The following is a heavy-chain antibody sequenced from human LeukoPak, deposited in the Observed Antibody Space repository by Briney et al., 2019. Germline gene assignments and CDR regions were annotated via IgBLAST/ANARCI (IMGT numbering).Heavy chain of an antibody. J-gene: IGHJ4*02. CDR2: IYYSGNT. D-gene: IGHD2/OR15-2a*01. Sequence: ASETLSLTCTVSGGSISSTNYYWGWIRQPPGKGLEWIGSIYYSGNTYYNPSLKSRVTISVDTSKNQFSLKVNSVTAADTAVYYCARSGRIPGLSPGYFDYWGQGTLVTVSS. V-gene: IGHV4-39*01. CDR3: ARSGRIPGLSPGYFDY. CDR1: GGSISSTNYY.